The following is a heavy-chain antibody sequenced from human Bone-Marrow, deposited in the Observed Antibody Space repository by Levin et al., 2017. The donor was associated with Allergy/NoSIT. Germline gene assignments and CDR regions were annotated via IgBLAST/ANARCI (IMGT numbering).Heavy chain of an antibody. V-gene: IGHV4-34*01. CDR1: GGSFSGYY. D-gene: IGHD3-3*01. CDR2: INHSGST. Sequence: GSLRLSCAVYGGSFSGYYWSWIRQPPGKGLEWIGEINHSGSTNYNPSLKSRVTISVDTSKNQFSLKLSSVTAADTAVYYCARGIYDFWSGPYNWFDPWGQGTLVTVSS. J-gene: IGHJ5*02. CDR3: ARGIYDFWSGPYNWFDP.